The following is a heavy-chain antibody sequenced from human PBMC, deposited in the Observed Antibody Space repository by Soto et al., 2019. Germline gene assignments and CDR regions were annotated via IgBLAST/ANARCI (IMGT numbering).Heavy chain of an antibody. CDR3: ARAGDDCSTTTCYVVDY. J-gene: IGHJ4*02. Sequence: ASVKVSCKASGYTFTTYAIHWVRQAPGQRLEWMAWINAGKGNTKYSQNFQGRVTVTRDTSASTAYMELNSLRSEDTAVYYCARAGDDCSTTTCYVVDYWGQGSLVTVSS. D-gene: IGHD2-2*01. CDR1: GYTFTTYA. CDR2: INAGKGNT. V-gene: IGHV1-3*01.